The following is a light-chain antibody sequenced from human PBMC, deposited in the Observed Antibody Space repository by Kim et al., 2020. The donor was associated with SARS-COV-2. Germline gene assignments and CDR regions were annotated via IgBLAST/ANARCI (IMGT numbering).Light chain of an antibody. CDR1: SGSIASKY. J-gene: IGLJ2*01. V-gene: IGLV6-57*02. CDR3: QSYDSSNHVV. Sequence: NFMLTQPHSVSESPGKTVTISCTGSSGSIASKYVQWYQQRPGSAPTTVIYEDNQRPSGVPDRFSGSIDSSSNSASLTISGLKTEDEADYYCQSYDSSNHVVFGGGTQLTVL. CDR2: EDN.